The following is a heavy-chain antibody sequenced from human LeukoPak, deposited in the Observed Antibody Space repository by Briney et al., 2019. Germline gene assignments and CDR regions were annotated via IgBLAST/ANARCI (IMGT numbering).Heavy chain of an antibody. CDR1: GSYIGSGTPS. Sequence: SQALYITWTGPGSYIGSGTPSWSWLRHRPGKGLEWLGYIFDSGYSYYNPSLKSRLSMSVDTSKNRFSLTLSSVTAADTAIYYCAKTNTPDNWFDPWGQGTLVTVSS. CDR2: IFDSGYS. V-gene: IGHV4-31*02. J-gene: IGHJ5*02. CDR3: AKTNTPDNWFDP.